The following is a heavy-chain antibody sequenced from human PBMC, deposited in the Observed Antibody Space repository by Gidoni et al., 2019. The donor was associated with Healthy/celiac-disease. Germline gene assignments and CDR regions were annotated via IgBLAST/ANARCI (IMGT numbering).Heavy chain of an antibody. V-gene: IGHV4-34*01. Sequence: QVQLQQWGAGLLKPSETLSLTCAVYGGSFSGSYWSWIRQPPGKGLEWIGEINHSGSTNYNPSLKSRVTISVDTSKNQFSLKLSSVTAADTAVYYCARVWDYYDSSGYYAGHAFDIWGQGTMVTVSS. CDR2: INHSGST. CDR3: ARVWDYYDSSGYYAGHAFDI. D-gene: IGHD3-22*01. CDR1: GGSFSGSY. J-gene: IGHJ3*02.